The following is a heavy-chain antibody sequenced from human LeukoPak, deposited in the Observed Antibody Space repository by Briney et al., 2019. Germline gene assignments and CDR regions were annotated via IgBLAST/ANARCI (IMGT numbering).Heavy chain of an antibody. CDR2: ISSSSSYM. CDR3: ARLYVLRYFDWSADAFDV. D-gene: IGHD3-9*01. J-gene: IGHJ3*01. CDR1: GFTFSTSG. Sequence: GGSLRLSCAASGFTFSTSGRNWVRQAPGKGLEWVSAISSSSSYMYYADSVKGRFSISRDNAKRSLYLQMNSLRAEDTAVYYCARLYVLRYFDWSADAFDVWGQGTMVTVSS. V-gene: IGHV3-21*01.